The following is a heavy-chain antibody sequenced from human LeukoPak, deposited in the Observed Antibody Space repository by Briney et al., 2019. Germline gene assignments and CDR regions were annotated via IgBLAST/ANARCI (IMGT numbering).Heavy chain of an antibody. CDR2: IYYSEST. CDR3: ARAGTSDQIVVVITGHYYFDY. V-gene: IGHV4-39*07. D-gene: IGHD3-22*01. J-gene: IGHJ4*02. Sequence: SETLSLTCTVSGGSISSSSYYWGWIRQPPGKGLEWMGSIYYSESTYYNPSLKSRVTISVDTPKNQFSLKLSSVTAADTAVYYCARAGTSDQIVVVITGHYYFDYWGQGTLVTVSS. CDR1: GGSISSSSYY.